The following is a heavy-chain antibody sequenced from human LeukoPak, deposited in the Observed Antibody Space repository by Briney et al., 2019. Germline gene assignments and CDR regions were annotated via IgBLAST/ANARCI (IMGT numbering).Heavy chain of an antibody. CDR2: IYSGGNT. D-gene: IGHD3-10*01. J-gene: IGHJ6*02. V-gene: IGHV3-53*01. CDR1: GFTFSSYW. CDR3: ASRLGSYYHYGMDV. Sequence: GGSLRLSCAASGFTFSSYWMSWVRQAPGKGLECVSVIYSGGNTYYADSVKGRFTISRDNSKNTLYLQMNSLRAEDTAVYYCASRLGSYYHYGMDVWGQGTTVTVSS.